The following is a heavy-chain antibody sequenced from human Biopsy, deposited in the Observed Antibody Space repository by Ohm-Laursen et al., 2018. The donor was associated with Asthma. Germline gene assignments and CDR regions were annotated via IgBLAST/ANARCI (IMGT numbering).Heavy chain of an antibody. Sequence: TLSLTCAASGFTFSNAWMSWVRQAPGKGLEWVGSIYYNGRTYYNPSLKSRVTISVDTSKKQLSLQLSSVTAADTAVYYCARDGGLTSYPGTFHIWGQGTMVTVSS. CDR3: ARDGGLTSYPGTFHI. CDR2: IYYNGRT. V-gene: IGHV4-59*05. D-gene: IGHD1-1*01. CDR1: GFTFSNAW. J-gene: IGHJ3*02.